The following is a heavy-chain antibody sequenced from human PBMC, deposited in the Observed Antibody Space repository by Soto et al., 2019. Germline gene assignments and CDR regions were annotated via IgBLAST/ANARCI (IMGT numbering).Heavy chain of an antibody. J-gene: IGHJ6*02. CDR2: IYYSGSA. Sequence: QVQLQESGPGLVKPSETLSLTCTVSGGSVNNISDYWSWVRQPPGKGLEWIGYIYYSGSADYNPSLGSRVTISLDTSKNQFSLKLSSVTTADTAVYYCARGGGFGYYYYHSYLGGQGNKVTVSS. CDR3: ARGGGFGYYYYHSYL. CDR1: GGSVNNISDY. V-gene: IGHV4-61*01. D-gene: IGHD1-26*01.